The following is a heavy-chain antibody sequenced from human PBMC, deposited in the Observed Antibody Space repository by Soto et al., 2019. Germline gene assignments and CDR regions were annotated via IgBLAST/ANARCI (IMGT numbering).Heavy chain of an antibody. D-gene: IGHD3-22*01. CDR3: ARDRLRGYDSSGFYS. J-gene: IGHJ4*02. V-gene: IGHV1-18*01. Sequence: QVQLVQSGAELRKPGASVKVSCKASGYSFSSYGINWVRQAPGQGLEWMGWINTYNENRNYAQKFEDRVTMTTATSTNTVYMALRSLKSDDTAIYYCARDRLRGYDSSGFYSWGQGTLVTVSS. CDR2: INTYNENR. CDR1: GYSFSSYG.